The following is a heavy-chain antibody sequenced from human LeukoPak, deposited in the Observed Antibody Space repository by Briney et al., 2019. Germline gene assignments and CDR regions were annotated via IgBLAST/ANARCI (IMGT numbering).Heavy chain of an antibody. Sequence: PGGSLRLSCAASGFTISTYWMSWVRQAPGKGLEWVANTNQEGSEKYYVDSVKGRFTISKDNAKNSLYLQMNNLRAEDTAVYCCARDPKWLDYWGQGTLVTVSS. CDR3: ARDPKWLDY. V-gene: IGHV3-7*01. CDR2: TNQEGSEK. D-gene: IGHD5-12*01. CDR1: GFTISTYW. J-gene: IGHJ4*02.